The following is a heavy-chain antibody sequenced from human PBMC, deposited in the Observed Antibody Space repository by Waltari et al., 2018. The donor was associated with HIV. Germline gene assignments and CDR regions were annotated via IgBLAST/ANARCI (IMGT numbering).Heavy chain of an antibody. D-gene: IGHD6-13*01. CDR3: ARDWGRVGAARPSA. Sequence: QVQLVQSGAEVKKPGASVKVSCKASGYTFTSYYMHWVRQAPGQGLEWMGIINPSGGSKSYAQKVQGRVTMTRDTSTSTVYMELSSLRSEDTAVYYWARDWGRVGAARPSAWGQGTLVTVSS. CDR1: GYTFTSYY. J-gene: IGHJ4*02. V-gene: IGHV1-46*01. CDR2: INPSGGSK.